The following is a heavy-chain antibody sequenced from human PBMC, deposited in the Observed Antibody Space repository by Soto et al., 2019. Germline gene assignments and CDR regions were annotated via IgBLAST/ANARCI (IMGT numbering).Heavy chain of an antibody. CDR2: ISPNIGGA. CDR1: GNTFTGYY. D-gene: IGHD4-4*01. V-gene: IGHV1-2*02. J-gene: IGHJ2*01. CDR3: ARGRLHWFFDL. Sequence: QVHLVQSGAEVKKPGASVKVSCKASGNTFTGYYFHWVRQAPGQGLEWMGWISPNIGGANYAQKCQGRITMTRDTPISTAYMQLSRLKSDDTAVYYCARGRLHWFFDLWGRGTLVTVSS.